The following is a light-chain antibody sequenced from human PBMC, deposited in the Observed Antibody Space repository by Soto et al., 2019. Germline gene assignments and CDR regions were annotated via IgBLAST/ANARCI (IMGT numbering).Light chain of an antibody. V-gene: IGKV3-20*01. Sequence: EIVLTQSPGALSLSRGEGATLSCRASQSVSSSYLAWYQQKPGQAPRLLIYGASSRATGIPDRFSGSGSGTNFTLTISRLEPEDFAVYYCQQYVSPPITFGQGTRLEIK. CDR2: GAS. CDR3: QQYVSPPIT. CDR1: QSVSSSY. J-gene: IGKJ5*01.